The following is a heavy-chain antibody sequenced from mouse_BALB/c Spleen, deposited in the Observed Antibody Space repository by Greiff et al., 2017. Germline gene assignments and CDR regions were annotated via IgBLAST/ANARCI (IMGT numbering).Heavy chain of an antibody. CDR2: ISNGGGST. D-gene: IGHD2-3*01. Sequence: EVKLMESGGGLVQPGGSLKLSCAASGFTFSSYTMSWVRQTPEKRLEWVAYISNGGGSTYYPDTVKGRFTISRDNAKNTLYLQMSSLKSEDTAMYYCARHGGWLLRDAMDYWGQGTSVTVSS. V-gene: IGHV5-12-2*01. CDR1: GFTFSSYT. CDR3: ARHGGWLLRDAMDY. J-gene: IGHJ4*01.